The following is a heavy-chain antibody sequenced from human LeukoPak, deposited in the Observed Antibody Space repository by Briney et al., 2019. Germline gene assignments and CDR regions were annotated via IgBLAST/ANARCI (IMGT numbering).Heavy chain of an antibody. D-gene: IGHD4-23*01. CDR3: ARDYGGNSYYYYGMDV. CDR2: IYYSGST. J-gene: IGHJ6*02. Sequence: PSETLSLTCTVSGGSISSGDYYWSWIRQPPGKGLEWIGYIYYSGSTYYNPSLKSRVTMSVDTSKNQFSLKLSSVTAADTAVYYCARDYGGNSYYYYGMDVWGQGTTVTVSS. V-gene: IGHV4-30-4*01. CDR1: GGSISSGDYY.